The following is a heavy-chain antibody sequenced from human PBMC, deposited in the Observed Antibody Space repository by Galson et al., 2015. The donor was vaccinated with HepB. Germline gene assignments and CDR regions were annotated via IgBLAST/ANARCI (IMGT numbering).Heavy chain of an antibody. CDR1: GYTFTSYG. CDR2: ISAYNGNT. V-gene: IGHV1-18*04. D-gene: IGHD6-19*01. Sequence: QSGAEVKKPGESLRISCKASGYTFTSYGISWVRQAPGQGLEWMGWISAYNGNTNYAQKLQGRVTMTTDTSTSTAYMELRSLRSEDTAVYYCARGRHESGTQWRWPYYYYGMDVWGQGTTVTVSS. J-gene: IGHJ6*02. CDR3: ARGRHESGTQWRWPYYYYGMDV.